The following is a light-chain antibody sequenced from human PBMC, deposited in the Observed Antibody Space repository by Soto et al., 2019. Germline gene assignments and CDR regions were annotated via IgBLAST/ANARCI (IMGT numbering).Light chain of an antibody. CDR3: HQRGNWPST. CDR1: QSVGSF. CDR2: DAS. Sequence: VLTQSPVTLSLSPGERATLSCRASQSVGSFLSWFQQKPGQAPRLLIYDASKRATGIPARFSGRGSGSDFTLTISSLEPEDFAVYYCHQRGNWPSTFGPGTTVD. V-gene: IGKV3-11*01. J-gene: IGKJ3*01.